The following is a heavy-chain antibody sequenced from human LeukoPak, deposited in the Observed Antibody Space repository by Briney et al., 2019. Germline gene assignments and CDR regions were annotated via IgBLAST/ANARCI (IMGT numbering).Heavy chain of an antibody. Sequence: GSLRLSCAASGFTFSSYAMSWVRQAPGKGLEWVSAISGSGGSTYYADSVKGRFTISRDNSKNTLYLQMNSLRAEDTAVYYCATRGWLQSLEVYWGQGTLVTVSS. V-gene: IGHV3-23*01. CDR1: GFTFSSYA. CDR2: ISGSGGST. CDR3: ATRGWLQSLEVY. D-gene: IGHD5-24*01. J-gene: IGHJ4*02.